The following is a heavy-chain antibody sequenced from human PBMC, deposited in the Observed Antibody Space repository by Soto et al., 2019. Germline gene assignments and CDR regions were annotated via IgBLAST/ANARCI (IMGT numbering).Heavy chain of an antibody. Sequence: GGSLRLSCAASGFTFSGSAMHWVRQASGKGLEWVCRIRSKANSYATAYAASVKGRFTISRDDSKNTAYLQMNSLKTEDTGVYYCTYDPSKCSGMDVWGQGTTVTVSS. CDR2: IRSKANSYAT. D-gene: IGHD3-3*01. CDR3: TYDPSKCSGMDV. V-gene: IGHV3-73*01. J-gene: IGHJ6*02. CDR1: GFTFSGSA.